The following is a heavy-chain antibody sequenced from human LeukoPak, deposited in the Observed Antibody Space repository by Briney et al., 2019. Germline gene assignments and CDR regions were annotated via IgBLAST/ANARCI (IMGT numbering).Heavy chain of an antibody. V-gene: IGHV4-59*11. CDR3: ARAPWGGDWDYNWFDP. D-gene: IGHD2-21*02. CDR1: GGSISSHY. J-gene: IGHJ5*02. CDR2: ISNSGST. Sequence: PSETLSLTCTVSGGSISSHYWTWIRQSPVKGLEWIGDISNSGSTNYNPSLKSRVTISVDTSKNQFSLKLSSVTAADTAVYYCARAPWGGDWDYNWFDPWGQGTLVTVSS.